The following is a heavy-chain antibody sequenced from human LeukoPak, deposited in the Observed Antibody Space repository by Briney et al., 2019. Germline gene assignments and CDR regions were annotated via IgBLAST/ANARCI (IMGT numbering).Heavy chain of an antibody. CDR2: ISSSSSTI. Sequence: GGSLRLSCAASGFTFSSYSMNWVRQAPGKGLEWVSYISSSSSTIYYADSVKGRFTISRDNAKNSLYLQMNSLRAEDTAVYYCARLTPQTTYYDIMTDYWDQGTLVTVSS. V-gene: IGHV3-48*04. CDR3: ARLTPQTTYYDIMTDY. J-gene: IGHJ4*02. D-gene: IGHD3-9*01. CDR1: GFTFSSYS.